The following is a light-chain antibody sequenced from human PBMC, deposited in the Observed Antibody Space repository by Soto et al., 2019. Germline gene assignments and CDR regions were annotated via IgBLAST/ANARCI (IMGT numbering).Light chain of an antibody. V-gene: IGLV2-23*01. J-gene: IGLJ2*01. Sequence: QSVLTQPASVSGSPGQSLTISCTGTSSDVGTYNLVSWYQQPPGKAPKLMIYDDSKRPSGVSNRFSGSKSGNTASLTISGLQAEDEADYYCCSYAGSSTFHVLFGGGTKVTVL. CDR3: CSYAGSSTFHVL. CDR1: SSDVGTYNL. CDR2: DDS.